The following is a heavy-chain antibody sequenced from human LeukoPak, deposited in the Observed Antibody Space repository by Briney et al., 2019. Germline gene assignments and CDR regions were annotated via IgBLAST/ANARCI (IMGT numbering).Heavy chain of an antibody. CDR2: ISGSGGST. CDR1: GFTFSSYA. J-gene: IGHJ6*02. V-gene: IGHV3-23*01. CDR3: AKLGIAVAGTGDYYYGMDV. D-gene: IGHD6-19*01. Sequence: GGSLRLSSAASGFTFSSYAMSWVRQAPGKGLEWVSAISGSGGSTYYADSVKGRFTISRDNSKNTLYLQMNSLRAEDTAVYYCAKLGIAVAGTGDYYYGMDVWGQGTTVTVSS.